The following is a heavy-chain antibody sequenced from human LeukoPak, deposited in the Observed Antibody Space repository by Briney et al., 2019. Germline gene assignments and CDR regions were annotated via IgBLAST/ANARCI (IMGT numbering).Heavy chain of an antibody. Sequence: SGGSLRLSCAASGFTFGSYSMNWVRQAPGKGLEWVSSISSSSSYIFYTDSVRGRFIISRDNAKNSLYLQMNSLRAEDTAVYYCARDPRGSYNYWGQGTLVTVSS. V-gene: IGHV3-21*01. CDR2: ISSSSSYI. D-gene: IGHD1-26*01. CDR3: ARDPRGSYNY. CDR1: GFTFGSYS. J-gene: IGHJ4*02.